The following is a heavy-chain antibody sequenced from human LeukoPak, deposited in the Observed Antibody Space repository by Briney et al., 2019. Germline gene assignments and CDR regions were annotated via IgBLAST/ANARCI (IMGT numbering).Heavy chain of an antibody. CDR3: AREGYSSGRAPAFDI. D-gene: IGHD6-19*01. V-gene: IGHV3-13*01. J-gene: IGHJ3*02. Sequence: PGGSLRLSCVASGFTFSSSVMHWVRQPTGKGLERVSGIGTAGETHYLGSVKGRFTISRDTATNSLYLQMNSLTAGDTAMYYCAREGYSSGRAPAFDIWGQGTTVTVSS. CDR1: GFTFSSSV. CDR2: IGTAGET.